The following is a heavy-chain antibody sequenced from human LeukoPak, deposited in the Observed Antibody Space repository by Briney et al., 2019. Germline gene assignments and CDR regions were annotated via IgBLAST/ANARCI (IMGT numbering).Heavy chain of an antibody. D-gene: IGHD3-10*01. Sequence: SETLSLTCTVSGGSISSYYWSWIRQPPGKGLEWIGYIYYSGSTNYNPSLKSRVTISVDTSKNQFSLKLSSVTAADTAVYYCARSAYYYGSGRGYFDYWGQGTLVTVSS. J-gene: IGHJ4*02. CDR3: ARSAYYYGSGRGYFDY. CDR1: GGSISSYY. V-gene: IGHV4-59*01. CDR2: IYYSGST.